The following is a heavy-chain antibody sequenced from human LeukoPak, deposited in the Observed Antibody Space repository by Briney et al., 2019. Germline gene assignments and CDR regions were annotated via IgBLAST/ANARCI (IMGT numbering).Heavy chain of an antibody. D-gene: IGHD5-24*01. CDR2: IKEDGSDK. Sequence: PGGSLRLSCAASGFTFSNYWMSWVRQAPGKGLEWVANIKEDGSDKYYVDSVKGRFTISRDNAKNSQYLQMNSLRAEDTAVYYCARDTSYNTFDYWGQGTLVTVSS. V-gene: IGHV3-7*05. CDR3: ARDTSYNTFDY. CDR1: GFTFSNYW. J-gene: IGHJ4*02.